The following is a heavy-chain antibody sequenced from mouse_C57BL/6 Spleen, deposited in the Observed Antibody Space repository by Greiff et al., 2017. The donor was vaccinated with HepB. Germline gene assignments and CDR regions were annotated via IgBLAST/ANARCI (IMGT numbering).Heavy chain of an antibody. CDR1: GYTFTSYW. V-gene: IGHV1-74*01. D-gene: IGHD1-1*01. CDR3: ALGVTTVVATEDYFDY. CDR2: IHPSDSDT. Sequence: QVQLKQPGAELVKPGASVKVSCKASGYTFTSYWMHWVKQRPGQGLEWIGRIHPSDSDTNYNQKFKGKATLTVDKSSSTAYMQLSSLTSEDSAVYYCALGVTTVVATEDYFDYWGQGTTLTVSS. J-gene: IGHJ2*01.